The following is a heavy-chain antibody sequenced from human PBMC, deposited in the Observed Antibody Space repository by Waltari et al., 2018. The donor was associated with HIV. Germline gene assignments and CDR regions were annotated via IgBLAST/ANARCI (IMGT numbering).Heavy chain of an antibody. J-gene: IGHJ3*02. CDR3: ARPSRTPGAFDI. V-gene: IGHV4-59*08. D-gene: IGHD3-10*01. Sequence: QVQLQESGPGLVKPSETLSLTCTVSGGSISSYYWSWIRQPPGKGLEWIGYIYYSGSTNYNPSLKSRVTISVDTSKNQFSLKLSSVTAADTAVYYCARPSRTPGAFDIWGQGTMVTVSS. CDR1: GGSISSYY. CDR2: IYYSGST.